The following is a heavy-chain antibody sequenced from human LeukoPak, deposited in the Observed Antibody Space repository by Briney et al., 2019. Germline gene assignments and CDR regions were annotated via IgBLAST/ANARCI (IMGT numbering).Heavy chain of an antibody. V-gene: IGHV3-23*01. D-gene: IGHD3-22*01. CDR1: GFTFSSYA. CDR2: ISGSGGST. J-gene: IGHJ4*02. CDR3: AKDREYYYDSSGYYYFDY. Sequence: PGGTLRLSCAASGFTFSSYAMSWVRQAPGKGLEWVSVISGSGGSTYYADSVKGRFTISRDNSKNTLYLQMNSLRAEDTAVYYCAKDREYYYDSSGYYYFDYWGQGTLVTVSS.